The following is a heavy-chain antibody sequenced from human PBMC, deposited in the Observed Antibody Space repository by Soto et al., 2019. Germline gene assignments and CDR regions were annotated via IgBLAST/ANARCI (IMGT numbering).Heavy chain of an antibody. CDR2: IIPILGIA. Sequence: QVQLVQSGAEVKKPGSSVKVSCKASGGTFSSYTISWVRQAPGQGLEWMGRIIPILGIANYAQKFQGRVTITADKSTRTAYMELISLRSEDTAVYYCARDGIAVAGSFDYWGQGTLVTVSS. V-gene: IGHV1-69*08. D-gene: IGHD6-19*01. CDR3: ARDGIAVAGSFDY. J-gene: IGHJ4*02. CDR1: GGTFSSYT.